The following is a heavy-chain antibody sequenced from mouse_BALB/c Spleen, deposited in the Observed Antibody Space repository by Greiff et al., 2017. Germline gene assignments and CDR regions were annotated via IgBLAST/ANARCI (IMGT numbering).Heavy chain of an antibody. CDR3: ARGDRVVATRYYFDY. CDR2: IYPGSGNT. CDR1: GYTFTDYY. J-gene: IGHJ2*01. Sequence: QVQLQQSGPELVKPGASVKISCKASGYTFTDYYINWVKQKPGQGLEWIGWIYPGSGNTKYNEKFKGKATLTVDTSSSTAYMQLSSLTSEDTAVYFCARGDRVVATRYYFDYWGQGTTLTVSS. V-gene: IGHV1-84*02. D-gene: IGHD1-1*01.